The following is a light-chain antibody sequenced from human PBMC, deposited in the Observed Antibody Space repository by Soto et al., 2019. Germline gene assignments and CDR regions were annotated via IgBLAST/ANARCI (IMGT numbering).Light chain of an antibody. Sequence: QSVLTPPPSASGTPGQRVTISCSGSSSNIGSNTVDWYQQLPGTAPKLFIYTNNQRPSGVPDRFSGSKSGTSASLAISGLQSEDEADYYCATWDDSLNAWVFGGGTQLTVL. CDR1: SSNIGSNT. CDR2: TNN. V-gene: IGLV1-44*01. J-gene: IGLJ3*02. CDR3: ATWDDSLNAWV.